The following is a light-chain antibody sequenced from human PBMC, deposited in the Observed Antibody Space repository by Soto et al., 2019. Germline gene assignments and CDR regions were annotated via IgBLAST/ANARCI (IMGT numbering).Light chain of an antibody. CDR2: DAS. V-gene: IGKV1-5*01. CDR3: QQYDSYSVT. CDR1: QSISSW. Sequence: DIQMTQSPSTLSASVGDRVTITCRASQSISSWLAWYQQKPGKAPKALIYDASSLQRGVPSRFSGSGSGTEFTLTINSLQPDDFATYYCQQYDSYSVTCGQGTKLEIK. J-gene: IGKJ2*01.